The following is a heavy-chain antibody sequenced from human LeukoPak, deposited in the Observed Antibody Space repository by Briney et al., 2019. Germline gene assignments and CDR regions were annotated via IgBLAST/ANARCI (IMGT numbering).Heavy chain of an antibody. CDR3: ARGRVYSSSWYPPYYYGMDV. J-gene: IGHJ6*02. CDR1: GGSISSSSYY. D-gene: IGHD6-13*01. Sequence: SETLSLTCTVSGGSISSSSYYWGWIRQPPGKGLEWIGSIYYSGSTYYNPSLKSRVTISVDTSKNQFSLKLSSVTAADTAVYYCARGRVYSSSWYPPYYYGMDVWGQGTTVTVSS. CDR2: IYYSGST. V-gene: IGHV4-39*07.